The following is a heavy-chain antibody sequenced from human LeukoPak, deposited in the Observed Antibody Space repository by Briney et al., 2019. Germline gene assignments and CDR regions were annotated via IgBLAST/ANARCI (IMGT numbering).Heavy chain of an antibody. CDR2: IYYNGST. Sequence: SETLSLTCTVSGGSISSYYWSWIRQPPGKGLEWIGYIYYNGSTNYNPSLKSRVTISVDMSKNQISLKLSSVTAADTAVYYCARVYGGYRLDYWGQGTLVTVSS. V-gene: IGHV4-59*12. D-gene: IGHD4-23*01. J-gene: IGHJ4*02. CDR1: GGSISSYY. CDR3: ARVYGGYRLDY.